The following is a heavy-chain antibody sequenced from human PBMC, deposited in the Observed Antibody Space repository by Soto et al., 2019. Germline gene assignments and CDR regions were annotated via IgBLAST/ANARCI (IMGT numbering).Heavy chain of an antibody. J-gene: IGHJ4*02. V-gene: IGHV3-23*01. CDR3: AKPLFQQDSDWYGVFDS. CDR2: ISISGDTT. Sequence: GWSLRLSCAASGFTFSNYAMRWVRQAAGKGLEWVSDISISGDTTHYADSVKGRFTITRDNSKNTLFLQMSSLRVDDTALYYCAKPLFQQDSDWYGVFDSWGQGTRVTVSS. CDR1: GFTFSNYA. D-gene: IGHD3-10*01.